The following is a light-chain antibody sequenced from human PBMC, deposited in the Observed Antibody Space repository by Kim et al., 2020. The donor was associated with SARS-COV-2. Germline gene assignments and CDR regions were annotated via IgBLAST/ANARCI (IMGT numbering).Light chain of an antibody. CDR2: EVS. CDR1: SSDVGGYND. Sequence: GHSVTFSCTGTSSDVGGYNDVSWYQQHPGKAPKRMIYEVSKRPSGVPDRFSASKSGNTASLTVSGLQAEDEADYYCISYTGSNTYVFGTGTKVTVL. CDR3: ISYTGSNTYV. J-gene: IGLJ1*01. V-gene: IGLV2-8*01.